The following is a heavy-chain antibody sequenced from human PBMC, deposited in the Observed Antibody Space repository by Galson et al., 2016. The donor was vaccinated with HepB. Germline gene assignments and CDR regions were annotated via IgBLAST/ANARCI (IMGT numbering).Heavy chain of an antibody. V-gene: IGHV3-53*01. D-gene: IGHD6-13*01. J-gene: IGHJ4*02. Sequence: SLRLSCAASGISVSNNYMIWVRQAPGKGLEWVSSIYSGGATHYADSVKGRFTISRDSSKNTLYLQMNSLRAEDTAVYFCARNPNAAATGTWGWGQRTLVTVSS. CDR1: GISVSNNY. CDR3: ARNPNAAATGTWG. CDR2: IYSGGAT.